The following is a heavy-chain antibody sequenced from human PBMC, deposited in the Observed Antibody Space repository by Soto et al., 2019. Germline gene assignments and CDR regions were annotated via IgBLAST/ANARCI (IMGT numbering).Heavy chain of an antibody. CDR3: AEDWDGYHSAY. Sequence: EVQLLESGGDLVQPGGSLRLSCAASGFTFSSYAMNWVRQAPGKGLEWVSTINGGGDRTYYADSVKGRFTISRDNSKNTLFLQLNRLRDDDTAVYYWAEDWDGYHSAYWGQGTLVTVSS. CDR2: INGGGDRT. D-gene: IGHD5-12*01. V-gene: IGHV3-23*01. CDR1: GFTFSSYA. J-gene: IGHJ4*02.